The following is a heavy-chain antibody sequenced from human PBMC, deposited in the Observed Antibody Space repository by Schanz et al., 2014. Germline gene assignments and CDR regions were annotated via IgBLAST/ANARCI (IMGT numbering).Heavy chain of an antibody. J-gene: IGHJ4*02. CDR2: ITWDGSST. CDR3: AKDGASYYDSTGPHFDY. CDR1: GFTFDDYS. V-gene: IGHV3-43*01. Sequence: EVQLVESGGGLVKPGGSLRLSCAASGFTFDDYSIHWVRQAPGKGLEWVSLITWDGSSTYYADSVKGRFTISRDNSKNSLYLQMNSLRTEDTALYYCAKDGASYYDSTGPHFDYWGQGTLVTVSS. D-gene: IGHD3-22*01.